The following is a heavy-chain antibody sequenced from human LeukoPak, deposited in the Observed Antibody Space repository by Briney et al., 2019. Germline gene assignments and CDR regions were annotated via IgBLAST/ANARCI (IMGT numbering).Heavy chain of an antibody. CDR2: ISAYNGNT. CDR3: ARVVYYGSGSYRNWFDP. D-gene: IGHD3-10*01. J-gene: IGHJ5*02. Sequence: GASVKVSCKASGYTFTSYGISWVRQAPGQGLEWMGWISAYNGNTNYAQKLQGRVTMTTDTSTSTAYMELRSLRSEDTAVYYCARVVYYGSGSYRNWFDPWGQGTLVTVSS. V-gene: IGHV1-18*01. CDR1: GYTFTSYG.